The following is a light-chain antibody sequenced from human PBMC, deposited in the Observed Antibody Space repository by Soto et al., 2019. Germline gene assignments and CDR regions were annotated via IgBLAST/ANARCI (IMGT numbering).Light chain of an antibody. J-gene: IGKJ4*01. Sequence: DIQMTQSPSSLSASVGDRVTITCRASQSISSWLAWYQQKPGKAPKLLIYKASSLEGGVPPRFSGSGSGTEFTLTISSLQPDDFATYYCQQYTTYPLTFGGGTKVEL. CDR3: QQYTTYPLT. V-gene: IGKV1-5*03. CDR1: QSISSW. CDR2: KAS.